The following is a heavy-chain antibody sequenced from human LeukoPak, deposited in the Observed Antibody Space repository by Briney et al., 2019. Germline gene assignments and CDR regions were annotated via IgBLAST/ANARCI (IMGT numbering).Heavy chain of an antibody. D-gene: IGHD6-19*01. Sequence: SETLSLTCTVSGGSISSYYWSWIRQPPGKGLEWFGYIYYSGSTNYNPSLKSRVTISVDTSKNQFSLKLSSVTAADTAVYYCARALAAGIAVAGTIGYNWFDPWGQGTLVTVSS. V-gene: IGHV4-59*01. CDR2: IYYSGST. CDR3: ARALAAGIAVAGTIGYNWFDP. J-gene: IGHJ5*02. CDR1: GGSISSYY.